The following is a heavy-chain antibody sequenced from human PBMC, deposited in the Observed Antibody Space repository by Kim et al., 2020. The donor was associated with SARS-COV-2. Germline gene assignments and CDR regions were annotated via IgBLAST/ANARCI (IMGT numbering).Heavy chain of an antibody. CDR2: RT. V-gene: IGHV4-30-2*05. Sequence: RTYHNPSLKRRVTISVDTSQNQFSRKLSSVAAADTAVYYCARDLVSGWFDPWGQGTLVTVSS. D-gene: IGHD2-2*01. J-gene: IGHJ5*02. CDR3: ARDLVSGWFDP.